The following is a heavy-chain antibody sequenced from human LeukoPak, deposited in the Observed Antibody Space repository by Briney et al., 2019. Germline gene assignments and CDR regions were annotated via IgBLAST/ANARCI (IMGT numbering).Heavy chain of an antibody. CDR2: IYPGDSDT. D-gene: IGHD3-22*01. J-gene: IGHJ3*02. Sequence: GESLKISCEGSGYSFTSYWIGWVRQMPGKGLEWMGIIYPGDSDTRYSPSFQGQVTISADKSISTAYLQWSSLKASDTAMYYCARPSRYYYDSSGFLDAFDIWGQGTMVTVSS. CDR1: GYSFTSYW. CDR3: ARPSRYYYDSSGFLDAFDI. V-gene: IGHV5-51*01.